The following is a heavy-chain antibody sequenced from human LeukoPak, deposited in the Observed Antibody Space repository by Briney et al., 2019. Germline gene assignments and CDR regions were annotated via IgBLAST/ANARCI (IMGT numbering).Heavy chain of an antibody. J-gene: IGHJ3*02. V-gene: IGHV3-21*01. CDR2: ISTTGDFI. CDR3: ARGCSSTSCGAFDI. CDR1: GFTFTTYS. Sequence: GGSLRLSCVASGFTFTTYSMNWVRLAPGKGLEWVSSISTTGDFIHYADSVKGRFTISRDNAKNSLYLQMNSLRAEDTAVYYCARGCSSTSCGAFDIWGQGTMVTVSS. D-gene: IGHD2-2*01.